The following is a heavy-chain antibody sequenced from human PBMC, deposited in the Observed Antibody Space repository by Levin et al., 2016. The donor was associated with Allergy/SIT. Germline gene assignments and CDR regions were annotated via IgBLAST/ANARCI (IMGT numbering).Heavy chain of an antibody. J-gene: IGHJ4*02. CDR3: AKVWGIAVAGTVDS. Sequence: VRQAPGKGLEWVSAISGSGGSTYYADSVKGRFTISRDNSKNTLHLQMNSLRAEDTAVYYCAKVWGIAVAGTVDSWGQGTLVTVSS. CDR2: ISGSGGST. D-gene: IGHD6-19*01. V-gene: IGHV3-23*01.